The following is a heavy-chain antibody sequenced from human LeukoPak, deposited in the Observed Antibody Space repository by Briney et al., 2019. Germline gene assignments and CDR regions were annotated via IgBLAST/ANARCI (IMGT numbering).Heavy chain of an antibody. V-gene: IGHV3-66*01. CDR3: ARVHSGYDWFDLYYFDY. Sequence: GGSLRLSCAASGFTVSSNYMSWVRQAPGKGLEWVSVIYSGGSTYYADSVKGRFTISRDNSKNTLYLQMNSLRAEDTAVYYCARVHSGYDWFDLYYFDYWGQGTLVSVS. CDR2: IYSGGST. D-gene: IGHD5-12*01. J-gene: IGHJ4*02. CDR1: GFTVSSNY.